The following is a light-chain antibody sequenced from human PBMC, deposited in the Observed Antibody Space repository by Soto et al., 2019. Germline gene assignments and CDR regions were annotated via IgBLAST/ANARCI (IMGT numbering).Light chain of an antibody. CDR3: QVRESPSDHSVV. J-gene: IGLJ7*01. Sequence: SYELTQPPSVSVAPGQTASITCGGDNIGTKGVHWYQQKPGQAPELVVYNGRDRPSGIPERFSGSNSGNTATLTITRVEAGDEPDFYCQVRESPSDHSVVFGGGTQLTVL. V-gene: IGLV3-21*02. CDR2: NGR. CDR1: NIGTKG.